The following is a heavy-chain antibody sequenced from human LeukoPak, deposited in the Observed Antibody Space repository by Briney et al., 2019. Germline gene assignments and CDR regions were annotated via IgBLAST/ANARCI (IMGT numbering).Heavy chain of an antibody. J-gene: IGHJ5*02. CDR3: AGYGDYAVDP. D-gene: IGHD4-17*01. CDR1: GGSISSGGYS. V-gene: IGHV4-30-2*01. CDR2: IYHSGST. Sequence: SSETLSLTCAVSGGSISSGGYSWSWIRQPPGTGLEWIGYIYHSGSTYYNPSLKSRVTISVDRSKNQFSLKQSSVTAADTAVYYCAGYGDYAVDPWGQGTLVTVSS.